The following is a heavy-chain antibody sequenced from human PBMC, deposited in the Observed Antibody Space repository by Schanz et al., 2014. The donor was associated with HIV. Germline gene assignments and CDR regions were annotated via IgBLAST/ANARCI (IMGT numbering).Heavy chain of an antibody. D-gene: IGHD1-20*01. CDR1: GFTFSSYA. CDR2: INSEGSST. CDR3: VRGPGYNMHLDY. J-gene: IGHJ4*02. Sequence: EVQLLESGGGLVQPGGSLRLSCAASGFTFSSYAMSWVRQAPGKGLEWVSRINSEGSSTTYEYADSVKGRFIISRDNVRNTLYLQMNSLRAEDTGVYYCVRGPGYNMHLDYWGQGTLVTVSS. V-gene: IGHV3-74*03.